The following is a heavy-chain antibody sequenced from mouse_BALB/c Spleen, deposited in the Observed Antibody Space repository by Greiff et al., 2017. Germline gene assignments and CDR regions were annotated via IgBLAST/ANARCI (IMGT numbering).Heavy chain of an antibody. J-gene: IGHJ2*01. Sequence: EVQRVESGGGLVQPGGSRKLSCAASGFTFSDYGMAWVRQAPGKGPEWVAFISNLAYSIYYADTVTGRFTISRENAKNTLYLEMSSLRSEDTAMYYCARGGYGSSYYFDYWGQGTTLTVSS. CDR1: GFTFSDYG. D-gene: IGHD1-1*01. CDR2: ISNLAYSI. V-gene: IGHV5-15*02. CDR3: ARGGYGSSYYFDY.